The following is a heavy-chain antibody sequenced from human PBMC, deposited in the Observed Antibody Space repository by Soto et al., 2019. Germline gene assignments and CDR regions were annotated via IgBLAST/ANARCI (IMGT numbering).Heavy chain of an antibody. Sequence: SETLSLTCTVSGGSISSGGYYWSWIRQHPGKGLEWIGYIYYSGSTYYNPSLKSRVTISVDTSKNQFSLKLSSVTAADTAVYYCARCRMGYCISTSCYGETITYGMDVWGQGTTVTVSS. CDR3: ARCRMGYCISTSCYGETITYGMDV. CDR1: GGSISSGGYY. V-gene: IGHV4-31*03. CDR2: IYYSGST. D-gene: IGHD2-2*01. J-gene: IGHJ6*02.